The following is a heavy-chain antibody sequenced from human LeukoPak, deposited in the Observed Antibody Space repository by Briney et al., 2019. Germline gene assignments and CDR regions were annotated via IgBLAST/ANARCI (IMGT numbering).Heavy chain of an antibody. CDR1: GGSFSGYY. CDR2: INHSGST. J-gene: IGHJ4*02. V-gene: IGHV4-34*01. Sequence: PSETLSLTCAVYGGSFSGYYWSWIRQPPGKGLEWIGEINHSGSTNYNPSLKSRVTISVDTSKNQFSLKLSSVTAADTAVYYCARAWGYSYVGYWGQGTLVTVSS. D-gene: IGHD5-18*01. CDR3: ARAWGYSYVGY.